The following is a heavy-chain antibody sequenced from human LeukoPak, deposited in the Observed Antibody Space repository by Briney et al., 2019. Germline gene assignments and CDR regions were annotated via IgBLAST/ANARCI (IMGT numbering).Heavy chain of an antibody. Sequence: GASVKVSCKASGYTFTSYGISWVRQAPGQGLEWMGWISAYNGNTNYAQKLQGRVTMTTDTSTSTAYMELRSLRSDDTAVYYCARVRFGGTMPRAFDIWGQGTMVTASS. CDR3: ARVRFGGTMPRAFDI. V-gene: IGHV1-18*01. J-gene: IGHJ3*02. D-gene: IGHD2-2*01. CDR1: GYTFTSYG. CDR2: ISAYNGNT.